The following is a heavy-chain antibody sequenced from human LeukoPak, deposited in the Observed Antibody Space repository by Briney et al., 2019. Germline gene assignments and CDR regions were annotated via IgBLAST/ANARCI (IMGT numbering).Heavy chain of an antibody. V-gene: IGHV1-69*02. J-gene: IGHJ5*02. CDR3: ASSPYYDFWSGDNWFDP. D-gene: IGHD3-3*01. Sequence: ASVKVSCKASGGTFSSYTISWVRQAPGQGLEWMGRIIPILGIANYAQKFQGRVTITADRSTSTAYMELSSLRSEDTAVYYCASSPYYDFWSGDNWFDPWGQGTLVTVSS. CDR1: GGTFSSYT. CDR2: IIPILGIA.